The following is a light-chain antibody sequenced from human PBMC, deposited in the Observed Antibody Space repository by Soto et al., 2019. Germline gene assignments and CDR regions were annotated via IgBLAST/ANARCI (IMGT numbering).Light chain of an antibody. J-gene: IGKJ5*01. CDR3: QQSYSTPSIT. CDR2: AAS. CDR1: QSISSY. V-gene: IGKV1-39*01. Sequence: DTQMTQSPSSLSASVGDRVTITCRASQSISSYLNWYQQKPGKAPKLLIYAASSLQSGVPSRFSRSGAGTDVTLTIRSLQPEDFATYYYQQSYSTPSITFGPGTRLQIK.